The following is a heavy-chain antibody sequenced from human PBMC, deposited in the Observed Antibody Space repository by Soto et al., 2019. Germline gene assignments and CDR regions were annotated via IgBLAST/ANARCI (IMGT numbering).Heavy chain of an antibody. Sequence: SETLSLTCAVYGGSFSGYYWSWIRQPPGKGLEWIGEINHSGSTNYNPSLKIRVTISVDTSKNQFSLKLSSVTAADTAVYYCARGEARPFDYWGQGTLVTVSS. CDR2: INHSGST. CDR3: ARGEARPFDY. V-gene: IGHV4-34*01. CDR1: GGSFSGYY. J-gene: IGHJ4*02. D-gene: IGHD6-6*01.